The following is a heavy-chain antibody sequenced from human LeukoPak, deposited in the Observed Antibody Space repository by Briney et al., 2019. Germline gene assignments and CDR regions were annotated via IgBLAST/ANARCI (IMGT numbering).Heavy chain of an antibody. CDR2: ISHDGSLK. V-gene: IGHV3-30*18. CDR3: AKSVLDDAELYYFDY. Sequence: SGGSLRLSCAASGFPFNNYGMHWVRQAPGKGLEWVSMISHDGSLKLYADSVKGRFTISRENSKNALYLQMNSLRAEDTAVYYCAKSVLDDAELYYFDYWGQGTLVTVSS. CDR1: GFPFNNYG. J-gene: IGHJ4*02. D-gene: IGHD1-1*01.